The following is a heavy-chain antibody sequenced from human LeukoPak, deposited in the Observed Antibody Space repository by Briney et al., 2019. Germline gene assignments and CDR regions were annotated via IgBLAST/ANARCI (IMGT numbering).Heavy chain of an antibody. D-gene: IGHD3-16*01. V-gene: IGHV4-39*02. CDR3: AREIGEYRPDAFDI. Sequence: SETLSLTCSVSGGSISTGGHYWGWIRQPPGKGLAWIGSIYHIGSGYYNPSLKSRVTISVDTSKNQFSLKLRSVTAADAAVYYCAREIGEYRPDAFDIWGQGIMVTVSS. CDR1: GGSISTGGHY. J-gene: IGHJ3*02. CDR2: IYHIGSG.